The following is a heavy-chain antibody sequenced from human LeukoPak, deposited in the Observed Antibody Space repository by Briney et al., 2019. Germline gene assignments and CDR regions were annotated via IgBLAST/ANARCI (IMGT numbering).Heavy chain of an antibody. Sequence: SETLSLTCTVSGGSISSYYWSWIRQPPGKGLEWIGYIYYSGSTNYDPSLKSRVTISVDTSKNQFSLKLSSVTAADTAVYYCARSIAAAGTGYFDYWGQGTLVTVSS. CDR3: ARSIAAAGTGYFDY. CDR1: GGSISSYY. J-gene: IGHJ4*02. D-gene: IGHD6-13*01. V-gene: IGHV4-59*01. CDR2: IYYSGST.